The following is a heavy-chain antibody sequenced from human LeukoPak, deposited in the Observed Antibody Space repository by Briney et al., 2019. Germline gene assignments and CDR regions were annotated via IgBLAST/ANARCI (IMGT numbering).Heavy chain of an antibody. J-gene: IGHJ6*03. CDR3: ARMRGVATITRYYYYYMDV. V-gene: IGHV4-34*01. CDR2: INHSGST. D-gene: IGHD5-12*01. Sequence: SETLSLTCAVYGGSFSGYYWSWIRQPPGKGLEWIGEINHSGSTNYNPSLKSRVTISVDTSKNQFSLKLSSVTAADTAVYYCARMRGVATITRYYYYYMDVWGKGTTVTVSS. CDR1: GGSFSGYY.